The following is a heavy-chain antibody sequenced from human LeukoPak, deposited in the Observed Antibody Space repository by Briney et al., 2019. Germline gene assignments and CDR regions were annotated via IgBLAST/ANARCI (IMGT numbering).Heavy chain of an antibody. CDR1: GGSISSYY. J-gene: IGHJ3*02. CDR2: IYYSGST. V-gene: IGHV4-59*01. D-gene: IGHD4-11*01. Sequence: SETLSLTCTASGGSISSYYWSWIRQPPGKGLEWIGYIYYSGSTNYNPSLKSRVTTSVDTSKNQFSLKLSSVTAADTAVYYCARDKGLHAFDIWGQGTMVTVSS. CDR3: ARDKGLHAFDI.